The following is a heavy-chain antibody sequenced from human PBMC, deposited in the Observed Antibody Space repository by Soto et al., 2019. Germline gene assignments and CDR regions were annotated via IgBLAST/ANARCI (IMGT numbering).Heavy chain of an antibody. CDR2: IYYSGST. V-gene: IGHV4-31*03. J-gene: IGHJ6*02. CDR1: GGSISRAGYF. CDR3: ARDHGLTGITGGMDV. Sequence: QVQLQESGPGLVKPSQTLSLTCSVSGGSISRAGYFWSWVRQHPGKGLEWIGYIYYSGSTYYNPSLKSRVTMSVDTSKNQFALKLSSVTAADTAVYYCARDHGLTGITGGMDVWGPGTTVTVSS. D-gene: IGHD1-7*01.